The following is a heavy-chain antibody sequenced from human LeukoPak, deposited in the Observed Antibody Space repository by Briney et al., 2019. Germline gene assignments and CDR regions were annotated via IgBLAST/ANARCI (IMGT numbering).Heavy chain of an antibody. Sequence: RTGGSLRLSCAASGFTLSSYAMSWVRQGPGKGLEWVSAISVSGNTYHADSVKGRFTISRDNAKNSLYLQMNSLRAEDTAVYYCARQTPEGLEWLSLYYYYMDVWGKGTTVTVSS. CDR3: ARQTPEGLEWLSLYYYYMDV. D-gene: IGHD3-3*01. CDR1: GFTLSSYA. J-gene: IGHJ6*03. CDR2: ISVSGNT. V-gene: IGHV3-23*01.